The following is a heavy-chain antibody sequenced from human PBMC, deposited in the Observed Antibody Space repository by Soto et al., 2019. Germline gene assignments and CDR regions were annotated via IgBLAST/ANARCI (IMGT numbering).Heavy chain of an antibody. CDR2: IVPIRRTA. D-gene: IGHD6-13*01. CDR3: VRDSGAKLSSS. J-gene: IGHJ4*02. Sequence: GASVQVSCKASGGTFSSYRINWVRQAPGQGLEWVGGIVPIRRTADYAQTFQGRVSITADESARTSYMELRSLRSQDTAGYYCVRDSGAKLSSSWGQGTLVTVSS. CDR1: GGTFSSYR. V-gene: IGHV1-69*13.